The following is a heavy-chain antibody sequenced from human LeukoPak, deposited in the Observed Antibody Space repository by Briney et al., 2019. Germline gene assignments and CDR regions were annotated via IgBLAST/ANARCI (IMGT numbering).Heavy chain of an antibody. CDR2: ISNTGST. J-gene: IGHJ4*02. CDR1: GGSISSYY. D-gene: IGHD2-21*02. Sequence: SETLSLTCTVSGGSISSYYWSWIRQPPGKGLEWIGYISNTGSTKYNPSLKSRVTISLDTSKNQFSLKLSSVTAADTAVYYCARLLAYCGGDCYVLDYWGQGTLVTVSP. V-gene: IGHV4-59*08. CDR3: ARLLAYCGGDCYVLDY.